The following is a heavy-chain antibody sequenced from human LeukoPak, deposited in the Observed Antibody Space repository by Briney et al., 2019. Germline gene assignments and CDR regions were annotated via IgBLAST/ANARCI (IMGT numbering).Heavy chain of an antibody. CDR1: GFTFSSYA. D-gene: IGHD3-22*01. V-gene: IGHV3-23*01. CDR2: ISGSGGST. J-gene: IGHJ6*03. Sequence: PGGSLRLSCAASGFTFSSYAMSWVRQAPGKGLEWVSAISGSGGSTYYADSVKGRFTISRDNSKNTLYLQMNSLRAEDTAVYYCAKDRPYYYDSRDYYMDVWGKGTTVTVSS. CDR3: AKDRPYYYDSRDYYMDV.